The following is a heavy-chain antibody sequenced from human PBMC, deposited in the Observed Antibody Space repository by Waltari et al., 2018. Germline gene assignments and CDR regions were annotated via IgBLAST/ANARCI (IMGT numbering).Heavy chain of an antibody. Sequence: EVQLVESGGGLVKPGGSLRLSCAASGFTFSSYSMNCVRQAPGKGLEWVSSISSSSSYIYYADSVKGRFTISRDNAKNSLYLQMNSLRAEDTAVYYCARDLPETPAPYYYYGMDVWGQGTTVTVSS. CDR3: ARDLPETPAPYYYYGMDV. CDR2: ISSSSSYI. V-gene: IGHV3-21*01. CDR1: GFTFSSYS. J-gene: IGHJ6*02.